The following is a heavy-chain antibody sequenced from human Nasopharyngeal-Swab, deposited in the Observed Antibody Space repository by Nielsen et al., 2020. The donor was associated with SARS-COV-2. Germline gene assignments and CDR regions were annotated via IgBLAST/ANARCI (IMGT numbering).Heavy chain of an antibody. D-gene: IGHD3-3*01. Sequence: GESLKISCAAPGFTFSSYAMNWVRQAPGKGLEWVSSISSSSYIYYADSVKGRFTISRDNAKNSLYLQMNSLRAEDTAVYYCASFWSGYYTPDYWGQGTLVTVSS. CDR2: ISSSSYI. J-gene: IGHJ4*02. V-gene: IGHV3-21*01. CDR3: ASFWSGYYTPDY. CDR1: GFTFSSYA.